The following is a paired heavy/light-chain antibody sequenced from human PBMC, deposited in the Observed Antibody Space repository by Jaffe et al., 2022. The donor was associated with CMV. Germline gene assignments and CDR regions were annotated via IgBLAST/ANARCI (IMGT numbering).Heavy chain of an antibody. D-gene: IGHD6-6*01. J-gene: IGHJ4*02. CDR3: ARTTRGVKGSSPPYWDY. CDR1: GFTFSSYE. Sequence: EVQLVESGGGLVQPGGSLRLSCAASGFTFSSYEMNWVRQAPGKGLEWVSYTTNSGSIIYYADSVKGRFTISRDNAKNSLYLQMNSLRAEDTAVYYCARTTRGVKGSSPPYWDYWGQGTLVTVSS. V-gene: IGHV3-48*03. CDR2: TTNSGSII.
Light chain of an antibody. Sequence: DIQMTQSPSSLSASVGDRVTITCRASQSISSYLNWYQQKPGKAPKLLIYAASSLQSGVPSRFSGSGSGTDFTLTISSLQPEDFATYYCQQSYTTPGTFGQGTKLEIK. V-gene: IGKV1-39*01. CDR2: AAS. CDR1: QSISSY. CDR3: QQSYTTPGT. J-gene: IGKJ2*02.